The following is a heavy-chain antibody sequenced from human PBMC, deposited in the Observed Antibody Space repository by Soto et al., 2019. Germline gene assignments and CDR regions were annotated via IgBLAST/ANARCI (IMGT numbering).Heavy chain of an antibody. CDR1: GFTFSSYS. CDR2: ISSSSSTI. J-gene: IGHJ4*02. V-gene: IGHV3-48*01. D-gene: IGHD3-3*01. Sequence: GGSLRLSCAASGFTFSSYSMNWVRQAPGKGLEWVSYISSSSSTIYYADSVKGRFTISRDNAKNSLYLQMNSLRAEDTAVYYCARDFSDYDFWSGTDGPFDYWGQGTLVTVSS. CDR3: ARDFSDYDFWSGTDGPFDY.